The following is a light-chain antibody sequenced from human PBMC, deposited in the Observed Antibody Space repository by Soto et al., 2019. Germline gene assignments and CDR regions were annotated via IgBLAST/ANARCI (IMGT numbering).Light chain of an antibody. Sequence: EIVLTQSTGTLSLSPGERATLSCRASQSVSSSYLAWYQQKPGQAPRLLIYGASSRATGIPDRFSGSGSGTDFTLTISILEPEDFAVYYCQQYGSSPPYTFGQGTKLEIK. V-gene: IGKV3-20*01. CDR1: QSVSSSY. CDR2: GAS. J-gene: IGKJ2*01. CDR3: QQYGSSPPYT.